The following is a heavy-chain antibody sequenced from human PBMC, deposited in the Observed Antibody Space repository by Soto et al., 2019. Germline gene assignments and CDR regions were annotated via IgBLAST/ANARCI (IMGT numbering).Heavy chain of an antibody. D-gene: IGHD1-26*01. J-gene: IGHJ2*01. Sequence: EVQLVESGGGLVQPGGSLRLSCAASGFTFSDYYMDWVRQAPGRGLEWVARTRNRANSYTTEYAASVNGRFTISRDKSKDSLYLQTNSLETEDTAGYYCTRSSGSYRYFDLWGRGTLVTVSS. V-gene: IGHV3-72*01. CDR3: TRSSGSYRYFDL. CDR2: TRNRANSYTT. CDR1: GFTFSDYY.